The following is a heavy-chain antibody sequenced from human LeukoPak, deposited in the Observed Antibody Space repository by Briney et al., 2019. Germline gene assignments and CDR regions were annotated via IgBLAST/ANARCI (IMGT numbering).Heavy chain of an antibody. CDR1: GSSISSYY. CDR3: ARAGAAGRLVYNWFDP. V-gene: IGHV4-59*08. J-gene: IGHJ5*02. Sequence: SETLSLTCTVSGSSISSYYWSWIRQPPGKGLEWIGYVYYSGSTNYNPSLKSRVTISVDTSKNQFSLKLSSVTAADTAVYYCARAGAAGRLVYNWFDPWGQGTLVTVSS. CDR2: VYYSGST. D-gene: IGHD5/OR15-5a*01.